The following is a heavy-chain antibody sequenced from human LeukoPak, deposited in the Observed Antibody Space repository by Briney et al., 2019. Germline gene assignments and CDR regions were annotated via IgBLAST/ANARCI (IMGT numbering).Heavy chain of an antibody. J-gene: IGHJ6*03. D-gene: IGHD6-19*01. V-gene: IGHV3-21*01. CDR1: GFTFSHYG. Sequence: GGSLRLSCAASGFTFSHYGMNWVRQAPGKGLEWVSSISSSSTYIYYADSVEGRFTISRDNAKNSLYLQMNSLTAEDTAVYYCAKSSGWNYYYYYMDVWGKGTTVIASS. CDR2: ISSSSTYI. CDR3: AKSSGWNYYYYYMDV.